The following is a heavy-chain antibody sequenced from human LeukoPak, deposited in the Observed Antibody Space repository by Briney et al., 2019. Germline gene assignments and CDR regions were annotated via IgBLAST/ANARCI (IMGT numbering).Heavy chain of an antibody. D-gene: IGHD6-19*01. Sequence: SETLSLTCTVSGGSISSGSYYWSWIRQPAGKGLEWIGRIYTSGSINYNPSLKSRVTISVDTSKNQFSLKLTSVTAADTAVYYCARERREYSSGWSLGGFDYWAREPWSPSPQ. CDR3: ARERREYSSGWSLGGFDY. CDR1: GGSISSGSYY. V-gene: IGHV4-61*02. J-gene: IGHJ4*02. CDR2: IYTSGSI.